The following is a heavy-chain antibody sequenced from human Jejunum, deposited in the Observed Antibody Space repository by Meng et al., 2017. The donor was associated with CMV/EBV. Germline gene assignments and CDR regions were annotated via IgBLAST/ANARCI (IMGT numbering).Heavy chain of an antibody. V-gene: IGHV1-69*05. CDR1: GGTFSSSA. Sequence: ASGGTFSSSALRWLRHAPGQGLEWMGGIIPIFGTANYAQKFQGRVTITTDESTSTAYMELSSLRSEDTAVYYCARDQEGLNWFDPWGQGTLVTVSS. J-gene: IGHJ5*02. CDR3: ARDQEGLNWFDP. CDR2: IIPIFGTA.